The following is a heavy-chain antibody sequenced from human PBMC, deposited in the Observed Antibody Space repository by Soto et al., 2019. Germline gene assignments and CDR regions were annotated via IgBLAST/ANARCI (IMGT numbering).Heavy chain of an antibody. V-gene: IGHV3-21*01. CDR2: ISSSSSYI. CDR3: ARGQYCSGGSCYFPAP. Sequence: GGSLRLSCAASGFTFSSYSMNWVRQAPRKGLEWVSSISSSSSYIYYADSVKGRFTISRDNAKNSLYLQMNSLRAEDTAVYYCARGQYCSGGSCYFPAPWGQGTLVTVSS. CDR1: GFTFSSYS. J-gene: IGHJ5*02. D-gene: IGHD2-15*01.